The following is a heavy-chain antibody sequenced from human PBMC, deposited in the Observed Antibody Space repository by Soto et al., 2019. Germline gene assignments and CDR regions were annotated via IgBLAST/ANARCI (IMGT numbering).Heavy chain of an antibody. V-gene: IGHV4-39*01. J-gene: IGHJ4*02. CDR3: GRLEGLATISYYFDY. D-gene: IGHD3-9*01. CDR2: VYYSGST. Sequence: SVTLSLTCTVSGGSGSRSSYYWGWVRQPPGKGLEWIGSVYYSGSTYYNPSLESRVTISVDKSKNQFSLKLMSLSAADTAVYYCGRLEGLATISYYFDYWGQGALVTVSS. CDR1: GGSGSRSSYY.